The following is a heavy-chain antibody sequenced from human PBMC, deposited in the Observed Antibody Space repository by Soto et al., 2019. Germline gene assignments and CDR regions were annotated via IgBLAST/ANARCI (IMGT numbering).Heavy chain of an antibody. CDR3: ARHYPTYGSGSYYHDAHLWYYYYYMDV. J-gene: IGHJ6*03. CDR2: IYYSGST. V-gene: IGHV4-39*01. D-gene: IGHD3-10*01. Sequence: SQTLSLTCTVSGGSISSSSYYWGWIRQPPGKGLEWIGSIYYSGSTYYNPSLKSRVTISVDTSKNQFSLKLSSVTAADTAVYYCARHYPTYGSGSYYHDAHLWYYYYYMDVWGKGTTVTVSS. CDR1: GGSISSSSYY.